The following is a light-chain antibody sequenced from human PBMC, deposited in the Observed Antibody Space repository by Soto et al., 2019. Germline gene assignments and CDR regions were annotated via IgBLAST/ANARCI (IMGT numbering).Light chain of an antibody. CDR2: GAS. Sequence: EVMLTQSPGTLSLSPGERATLSCRASQSVSSNYLAWYQQKSGQAPRLLIYGASNRATGIPDRFSGSGSGTDFTRTIRRLEHEDFAGYYCQQYDTSPRTFGQGTKVEFK. V-gene: IGKV3-20*01. J-gene: IGKJ1*01. CDR1: QSVSSNY. CDR3: QQYDTSPRT.